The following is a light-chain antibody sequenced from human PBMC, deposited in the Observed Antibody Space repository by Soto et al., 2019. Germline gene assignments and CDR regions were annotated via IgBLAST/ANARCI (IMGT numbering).Light chain of an antibody. CDR1: QSISNA. V-gene: IGKV3D-15*01. CDR3: QQYNNWPWT. J-gene: IGKJ1*01. CDR2: DAS. Sequence: ENGLRKSAAALSLSTGETATHSCMASQSISNALAWYQQKPGQVPRLLIYDASNRATGIPARFSGSGSGTEFTLTIISLQSEDFAVYYCQQYNNWPWTFGQGTKVDIK.